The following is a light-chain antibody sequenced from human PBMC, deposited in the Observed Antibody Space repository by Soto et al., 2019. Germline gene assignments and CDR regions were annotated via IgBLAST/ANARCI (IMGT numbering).Light chain of an antibody. CDR3: QHYGSSPGYT. CDR2: GAS. V-gene: IGKV3-20*01. CDR1: QSVTSSY. J-gene: IGKJ2*01. Sequence: EIVLTQSPGTLSLSPGERATLSCRASQSVTSSYLAWYQQRPGQAPRLLIYGASSRATGIPDRFSGSGSGTDFTLTISRLEPEDFAVYYCQHYGSSPGYTFGQGTKLDIK.